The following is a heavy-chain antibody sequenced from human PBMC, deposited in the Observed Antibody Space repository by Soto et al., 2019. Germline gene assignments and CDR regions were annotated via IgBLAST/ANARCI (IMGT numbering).Heavy chain of an antibody. J-gene: IGHJ5*02. D-gene: IGHD6-19*01. CDR1: GFTFNIYA. CDR3: ASDHRASGWYAGES. Sequence: QVQLVESGGGVVQPGRSLRLSCVASGFTFNIYAMHWARQAPGKGLEWVAVISYEGSDKYYADSVKGRFTISRDNSKNTLYLQMNSLRPEDTAVYYCASDHRASGWYAGESWGQGTLDTVSS. CDR2: ISYEGSDK. V-gene: IGHV3-30-3*01.